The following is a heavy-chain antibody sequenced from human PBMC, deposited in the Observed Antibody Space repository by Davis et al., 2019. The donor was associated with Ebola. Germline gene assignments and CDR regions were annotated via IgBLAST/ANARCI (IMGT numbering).Heavy chain of an antibody. CDR3: ASGGDYGSGSYYIIY. V-gene: IGHV3-21*01. D-gene: IGHD3-10*01. J-gene: IGHJ4*02. CDR1: GFTFSSYS. CDR2: ISSSSSYI. Sequence: GESLKISCAASGFTFSSYSMNWVRQAPGKGLEWVSSISSSSSYIYYADSVKGRFTISRDNAKNSLYLQMNSLRAEDTAVYYCASGGDYGSGSYYIIYWGQGTLVTVSS.